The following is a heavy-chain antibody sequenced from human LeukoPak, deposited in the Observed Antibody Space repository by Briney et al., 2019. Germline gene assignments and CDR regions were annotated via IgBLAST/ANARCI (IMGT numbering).Heavy chain of an antibody. CDR2: ISYDGSNK. V-gene: IGHV3-30-3*01. J-gene: IGHJ4*02. CDR1: GFTFSSYA. Sequence: GGSLRLSCAASGFTFSSYAMHWVRQAPGKGLEWVAVISYDGSNKYYADSVKGRFTISRDNAKNSLYLQMNSLRAEDTAVYYCARDLTAGDPYWGQGTLVTVSS. D-gene: IGHD4-17*01. CDR3: ARDLTAGDPY.